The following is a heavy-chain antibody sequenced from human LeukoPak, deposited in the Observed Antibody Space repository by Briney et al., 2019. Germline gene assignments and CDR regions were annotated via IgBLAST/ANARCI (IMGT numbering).Heavy chain of an antibody. D-gene: IGHD1-26*01. V-gene: IGHV3-74*01. CDR1: GFSFSSSW. CDR3: ATTGSGSYYDY. CDR2: INDDETST. J-gene: IGHJ4*02. Sequence: GGSLRLSCAASGFSFSSSWMHWVRQVPGKGLKWISRINDDETSTTYAESVKGRFTISRDNAKNTLFLQMNSLRAEDTAVYYCATTGSGSYYDYWGQGTLVTVSS.